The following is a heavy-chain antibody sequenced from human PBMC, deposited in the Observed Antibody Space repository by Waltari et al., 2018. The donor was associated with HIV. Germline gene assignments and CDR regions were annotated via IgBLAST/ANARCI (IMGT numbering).Heavy chain of an antibody. CDR1: GFSVRGYA. J-gene: IGHJ4*02. V-gene: IGHV3-21*01. Sequence: EVQLVESGGGLAKPGGSRRLACAASGFSVRGYAMNWVRQAPGKGLEWIAYISRSSDYIYYADSIKGRFTISRDNAKNSVFLHMDNLRDVDTAVYYCTATVTTRGTFDYWGQGTAVPVS. CDR3: TATVTTRGTFDY. CDR2: ISRSSDYI. D-gene: IGHD4-17*01.